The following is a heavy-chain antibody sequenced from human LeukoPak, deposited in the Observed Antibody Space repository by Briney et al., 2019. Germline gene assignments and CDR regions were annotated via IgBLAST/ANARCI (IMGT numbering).Heavy chain of an antibody. Sequence: SVKVSCKASGGTFSSYAISWVRQAPGQGLEWMGRIIPILGIANYAQKFQGRVTITADKSTSTAYMELTSLRSEDAAVYYFARGYSGSWNWFYPWGQGTLVTVSS. CDR1: GGTFSSYA. D-gene: IGHD6-13*01. J-gene: IGHJ5*02. CDR2: IIPILGIA. V-gene: IGHV1-69*04. CDR3: ARGYSGSWNWFYP.